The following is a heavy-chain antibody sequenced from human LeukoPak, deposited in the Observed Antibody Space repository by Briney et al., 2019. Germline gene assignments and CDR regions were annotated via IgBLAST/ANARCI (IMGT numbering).Heavy chain of an antibody. CDR1: GGSISSSSYY. CDR3: ARQTDWYFDL. J-gene: IGHJ2*01. Sequence: SETLSLTCTVSGGSISSSSYYRGWIRQPPGKGLEWIGSIYYSGSTYYNPSLKSRVTISVDTSKNQFSLKLSSVTAADTAVYYCARQTDWYFDLWGRGTLVTVSS. V-gene: IGHV4-39*01. D-gene: IGHD1-14*01. CDR2: IYYSGST.